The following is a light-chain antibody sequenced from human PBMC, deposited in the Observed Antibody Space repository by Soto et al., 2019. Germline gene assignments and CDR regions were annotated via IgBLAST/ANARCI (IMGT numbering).Light chain of an antibody. CDR2: MAS. J-gene: IGKJ1*01. Sequence: DIQMTQSPTTLAASVGDRVTITCRASQGVNRWLAWYQQKPGKAPKLLISMASTLESGVPSRFSSSGAGTEFTLTIRSLQPDDFATYYCQQYSNSWTFGQGTKVEIK. CDR1: QGVNRW. CDR3: QQYSNSWT. V-gene: IGKV1-5*03.